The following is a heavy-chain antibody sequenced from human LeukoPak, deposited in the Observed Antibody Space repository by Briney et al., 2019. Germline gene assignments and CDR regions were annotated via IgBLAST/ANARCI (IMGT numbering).Heavy chain of an antibody. J-gene: IGHJ4*02. Sequence: GGSLRLSCAASGFTFSTYNMNWLRQAPGKGMEWVSYISSGSSTIFYADSVKGRFTISRDNAKTSLYLQMNSLRAEDTAVYYCARATPSGSYWFDYWGQGTLVTVSS. CDR2: ISSGSSTI. V-gene: IGHV3-48*01. CDR1: GFTFSTYN. CDR3: ARATPSGSYWFDY. D-gene: IGHD3-10*01.